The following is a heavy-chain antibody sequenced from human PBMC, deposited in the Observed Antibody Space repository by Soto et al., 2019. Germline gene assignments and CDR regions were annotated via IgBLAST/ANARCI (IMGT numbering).Heavy chain of an antibody. CDR3: ARDRGFHYFDY. CDR1: GFTFSSYG. Sequence: QVQLVESGGGVVQPGRSLRLSCAASGFTFSSYGMHWVRQAPGKGLEWVAVIWYDGSNKYYADSVKGRFTISRDNSKNTLYLQMHSLRAEDTAVYYCARDRGFHYFDYWGQGTLVTVSS. J-gene: IGHJ4*02. D-gene: IGHD5-12*01. V-gene: IGHV3-33*01. CDR2: IWYDGSNK.